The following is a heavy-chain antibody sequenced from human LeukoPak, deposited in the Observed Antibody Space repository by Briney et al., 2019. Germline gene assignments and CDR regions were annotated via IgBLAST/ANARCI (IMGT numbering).Heavy chain of an antibody. J-gene: IGHJ4*02. V-gene: IGHV3-48*01. Sequence: PGGSLRLSCAASGFTFSTYTMNWVRQARGKGLEGVSYISSSGTTIYYADSVKGRFTISRDNAKNSLYLQMNSLRAEDTAVYYCARDAYQYSSGWFFDYWGQGPLVTVSS. D-gene: IGHD6-19*01. CDR2: ISSSGTTI. CDR3: ARDAYQYSSGWFFDY. CDR1: GFTFSTYT.